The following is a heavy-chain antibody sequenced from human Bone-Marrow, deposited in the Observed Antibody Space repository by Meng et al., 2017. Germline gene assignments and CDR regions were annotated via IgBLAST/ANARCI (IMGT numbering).Heavy chain of an antibody. CDR2: ISYDGSNK. J-gene: IGHJ6*02. CDR3: AGCIAVASRYYYYGMDV. CDR1: GFTFSSYA. V-gene: IGHV3-30*04. D-gene: IGHD6-19*01. Sequence: SLKISCAASGFTFSSYAMHWVRQAPGKGLEWVAVISYDGSNKYYADSVKGRFTISRDNSKNTLYLQMNSLRAEDTAVYYCAGCIAVASRYYYYGMDVWGQGTTVTVSS.